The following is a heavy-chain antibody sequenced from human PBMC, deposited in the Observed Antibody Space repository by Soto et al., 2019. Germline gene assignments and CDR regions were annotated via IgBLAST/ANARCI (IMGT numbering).Heavy chain of an antibody. J-gene: IGHJ5*02. Sequence: SETLSLTCAVYGGSFSGYYWSWIRQPPGKGLEWIGEINHSGSTNYNPSLKSRVTISVDTSKNQFSLKLSSVTAADTAVYYCAREGSGSYSAGWFDPWGQGTLVTVSS. CDR3: AREGSGSYSAGWFDP. V-gene: IGHV4-34*01. CDR2: INHSGST. D-gene: IGHD3-10*01. CDR1: GGSFSGYY.